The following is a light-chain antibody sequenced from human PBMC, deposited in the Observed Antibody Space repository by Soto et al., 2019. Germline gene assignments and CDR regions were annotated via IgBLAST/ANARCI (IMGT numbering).Light chain of an antibody. CDR3: QQRSNWPPWT. CDR2: DAS. Sequence: VVLTQSPGTLSMTPGERATLFCRASENIGSDYLAWYQHKPGQPPSLLIFDASSRAPGIPDRFTGSGSGTDFTLTISSLEPEDFAVYYCQQRSNWPPWTFGQGTKVDIK. CDR1: ENIGSDY. J-gene: IGKJ1*01. V-gene: IGKV3D-20*02.